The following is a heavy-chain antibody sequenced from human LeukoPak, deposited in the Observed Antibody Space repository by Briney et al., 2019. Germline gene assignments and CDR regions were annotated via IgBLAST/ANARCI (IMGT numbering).Heavy chain of an antibody. CDR1: GFTFSSYA. D-gene: IGHD2-15*01. CDR3: ANQGAVVAVKLGGDAFDI. CDR2: ISGSGGST. J-gene: IGHJ3*02. V-gene: IGHV3-23*01. Sequence: GGSLRLSCAASGFTFSSYAMSWVRQAPGKGLEWVSAISGSGGSTYYADSVKGRFTISRDNSKNTLYLQMNSLRAEDTAVYYYANQGAVVAVKLGGDAFDIWGQGTMVTVSS.